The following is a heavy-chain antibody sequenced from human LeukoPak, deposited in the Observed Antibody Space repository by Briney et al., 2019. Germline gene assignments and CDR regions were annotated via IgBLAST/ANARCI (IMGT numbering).Heavy chain of an antibody. CDR3: ARHGSGWYENYDY. Sequence: KSSETLSLTCTVSGGSIRSSSYYWGWIRQPPGKGLEWIGSIYYSGSTYYNPSLKSRVTISVDTSKNQFSLKLSSVTAVDTAVYYCARHGSGWYENYDYWGQGTLVTVSS. V-gene: IGHV4-39*01. CDR2: IYYSGST. J-gene: IGHJ4*02. CDR1: GGSIRSSSYY. D-gene: IGHD6-19*01.